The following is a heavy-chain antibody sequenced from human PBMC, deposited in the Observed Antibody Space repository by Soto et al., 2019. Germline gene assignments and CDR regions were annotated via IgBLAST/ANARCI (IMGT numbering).Heavy chain of an antibody. V-gene: IGHV1-69*13. CDR3: AREVYSSGYYRNWFDP. D-gene: IGHD3-22*01. Sequence: ASVKVSCKASGGTFSSYAISWVRQAPGQGLEWMGGIIPIFGTANYAQKFQGRVTITADESASTAYMELSSLRSEDTAVYYCAREVYSSGYYRNWFDPWGQGTLVTVSS. CDR1: GGTFSSYA. CDR2: IIPIFGTA. J-gene: IGHJ5*02.